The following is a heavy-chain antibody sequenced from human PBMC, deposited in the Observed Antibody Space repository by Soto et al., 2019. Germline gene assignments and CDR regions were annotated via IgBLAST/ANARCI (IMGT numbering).Heavy chain of an antibody. CDR3: ARDSPSCISSSCLFDR. CDR2: IYYSGSA. Sequence: PSETLSLTCSVSGGSIPRSSGYYWVWVRQPPGKGLEYIGSIYYSGSAYYNPSLKSRVTMSVDTSKNQFSLKLSSVTAADTAVYYCARDSPSCISSSCLFDRWGQGTLVTVSS. D-gene: IGHD2-2*01. J-gene: IGHJ4*02. V-gene: IGHV4-39*02. CDR1: GGSIPRSSGYY.